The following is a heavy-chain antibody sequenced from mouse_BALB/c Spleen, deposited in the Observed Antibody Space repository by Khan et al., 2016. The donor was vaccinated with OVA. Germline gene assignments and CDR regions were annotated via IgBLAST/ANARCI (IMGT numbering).Heavy chain of an antibody. D-gene: IGHD2-1*01. J-gene: IGHJ3*01. V-gene: IGHV9-3-1*01. Sequence: QIQLVQSGPELKKPGETVKISCKASGYTLTNYGMNWVKQAPGKGLKWMGRINTYTGEPTYAEDFKGRIAFSLETSASTAYLQLNNLKNEDTATYFCARSNGNYWFAYWGQGTLVTVSA. CDR2: INTYTGEP. CDR3: ARSNGNYWFAY. CDR1: GYTLTNYG.